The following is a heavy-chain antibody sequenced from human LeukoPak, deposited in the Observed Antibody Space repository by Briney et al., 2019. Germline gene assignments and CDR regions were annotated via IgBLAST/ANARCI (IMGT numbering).Heavy chain of an antibody. CDR1: GFTFSSYS. CDR2: ISSSIYI. V-gene: IGHV3-21*01. Sequence: GGSLRLSCAASGFTFSSYSMNWVRQAPGKGLEWVSSISSSIYIYYADSVKGRFTISRDNAKNSLYLQKNSLRAEDTAVYYCARDQDIAAAGTWFDPSGQGTLVTVSS. D-gene: IGHD6-13*01. CDR3: ARDQDIAAAGTWFDP. J-gene: IGHJ5*02.